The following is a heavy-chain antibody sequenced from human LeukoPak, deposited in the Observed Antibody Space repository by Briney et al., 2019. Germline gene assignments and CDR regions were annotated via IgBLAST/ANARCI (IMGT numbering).Heavy chain of an antibody. CDR3: ARDGYDVGGGYPTTVDI. J-gene: IGHJ4*02. CDR2: ISSSSNTI. D-gene: IGHD3-3*01. Sequence: GGSLRLSCAASGFTFSTYAMSWVRQAPGKGLEWVSYISSSSNTIYYADSVQGRFTISRDNANNSLYLQMNSLRADDTAVYYSARDGYDVGGGYPTTVDIWGQGTLVTVSS. CDR1: GFTFSTYA. V-gene: IGHV3-48*01.